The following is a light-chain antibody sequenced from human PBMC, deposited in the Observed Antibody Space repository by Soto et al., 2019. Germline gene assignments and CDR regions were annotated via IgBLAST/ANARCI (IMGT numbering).Light chain of an antibody. CDR3: SSYVGPFVI. J-gene: IGLJ2*01. Sequence: QSALTQPASVAGSPGQSITISCTGTGSDVGNYNLLSWYQQHPGKAPKLIISEGTMRPSGVSNRFSGSGSGNTASLTISGLQAEDEADYYCSSYVGPFVIFGGGTKVTVL. V-gene: IGLV2-23*01. CDR2: EGT. CDR1: GSDVGNYNL.